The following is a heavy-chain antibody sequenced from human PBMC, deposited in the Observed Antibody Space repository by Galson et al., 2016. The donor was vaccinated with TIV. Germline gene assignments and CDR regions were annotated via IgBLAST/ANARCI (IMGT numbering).Heavy chain of an antibody. CDR1: GFTFDAYA. CDR2: IHWSSGSM. V-gene: IGHV3-9*01. CDR3: AREAKADFWTGYLDY. D-gene: IGHD3/OR15-3a*01. Sequence: SLRLSCAASGFTFDAYAMHWVRQAPGKGLEWVSGIHWSSGSMGYAGSVKGRFTISRDNAKNSLFLQMNSLRAEDTAIYYCAREAKADFWTGYLDYWGQGNMATVSS. J-gene: IGHJ4*02.